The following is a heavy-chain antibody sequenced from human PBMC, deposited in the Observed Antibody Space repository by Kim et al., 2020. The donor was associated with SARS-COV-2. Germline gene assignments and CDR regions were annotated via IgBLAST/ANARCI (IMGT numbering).Heavy chain of an antibody. V-gene: IGHV1-69*13. J-gene: IGHJ4*02. CDR1: GGTFSSYA. Sequence: ASVKVSCKASGGTFSSYAISWVRQAPEQGLEWMGGIIPIFGTANYAQKFQGRVTITADESTSTAYMELSSLRSEDTAVYYCARDIRLGGSGSYYFDYWGQGTLVTVSS. D-gene: IGHD3-10*01. CDR3: ARDIRLGGSGSYYFDY. CDR2: IIPIFGTA.